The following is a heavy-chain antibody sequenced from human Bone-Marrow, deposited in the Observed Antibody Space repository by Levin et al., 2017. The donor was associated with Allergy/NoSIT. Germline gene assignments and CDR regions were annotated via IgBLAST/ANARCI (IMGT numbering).Heavy chain of an antibody. CDR1: GGSISSSNW. V-gene: IGHV4-4*02. D-gene: IGHD5-12*01. J-gene: IGHJ4*02. Sequence: RSQTLSLTCAVSGGSISSSNWWSWVRQPPGKGLEWIGEIYHSGSTNYNPSLKSRVTISVDKSKNQFSLKLSSVTAADTAVYYCARSAVEDSGYDYRHDYWGQGTLVTVSS. CDR3: ARSAVEDSGYDYRHDY. CDR2: IYHSGST.